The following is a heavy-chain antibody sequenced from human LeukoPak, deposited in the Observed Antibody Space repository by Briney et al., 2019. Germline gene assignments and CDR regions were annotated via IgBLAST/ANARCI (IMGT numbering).Heavy chain of an antibody. D-gene: IGHD3-9*01. CDR3: ARAKVPRYFDWSSPKGWFDP. V-gene: IGHV4-39*01. J-gene: IGHJ5*02. CDR1: GDSVSSSNYY. CDR2: LYYDGRT. Sequence: SETLSLTCTVFGDSVSSSNYYWAWFRQPPGKGLDWIGSLYYDGRTYYSPSLESRVTVSVDTSKNQFALKLTSVTAADTAVYYCARAKVPRYFDWSSPKGWFDPWGQGTLVTVSS.